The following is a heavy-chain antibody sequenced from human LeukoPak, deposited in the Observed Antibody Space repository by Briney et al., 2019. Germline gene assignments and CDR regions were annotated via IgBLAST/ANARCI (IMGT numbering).Heavy chain of an antibody. J-gene: IGHJ4*02. CDR1: GYTLTELS. CDR2: FDPEDGET. CDR3: ATESPVGYSNYLSFDY. V-gene: IGHV1-24*01. Sequence: ASVKVSCKVSGYTLTELSMHWVRQAPGKGLEWMGGFDPEDGETIYAQKFQGRVTMTEDTSTDTAYMELSSLRSEDTAVYYCATESPVGYSNYLSFDYWGQGTLVTVSS. D-gene: IGHD4-11*01.